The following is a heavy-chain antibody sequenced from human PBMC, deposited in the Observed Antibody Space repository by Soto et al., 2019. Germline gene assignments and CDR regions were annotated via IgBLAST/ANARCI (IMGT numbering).Heavy chain of an antibody. CDR2: INHSGGS. CDR1: GGSFSGYY. V-gene: IGHV4-34*01. D-gene: IGHD4-17*01. Sequence: PSETLSLTCAVYGGSFSGYYWSWIRQSPGKGLEWIGEINHSGGSNYNPSLKRRVTISVDTSKNQLSLNLNSVTAADTAVYYCARANYGDYYFDYWGQGTLVTVSS. J-gene: IGHJ4*02. CDR3: ARANYGDYYFDY.